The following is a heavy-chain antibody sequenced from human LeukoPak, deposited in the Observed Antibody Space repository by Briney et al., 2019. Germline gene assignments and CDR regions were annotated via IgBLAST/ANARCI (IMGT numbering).Heavy chain of an antibody. J-gene: IGHJ4*02. V-gene: IGHV1-18*01. Sequence: ASVKVSCKASGYTFTSYGITWVRQAPGQGLEWMGWISTYNGNTNYAQKLQGRVTMTTDTSTSTAYMELRSLRSDDTAVYYCARGPYCSGGTCYSQCFDFWGQGTLVPVSS. CDR3: ARGPYCSGGTCYSQCFDF. CDR1: GYTFTSYG. CDR2: ISTYNGNT. D-gene: IGHD2-15*01.